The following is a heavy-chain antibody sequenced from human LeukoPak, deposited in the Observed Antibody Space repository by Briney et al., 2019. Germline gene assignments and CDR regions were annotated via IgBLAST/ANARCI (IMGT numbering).Heavy chain of an antibody. V-gene: IGHV4-38-2*02. D-gene: IGHD3-10*01. CDR3: ARDHRGLLWFGEPSYYFDY. CDR2: IYHSGST. Sequence: SETLSLTCAVSGYSISSGYYWGWIRQPPGKGLEWIGSIYHSGSTYYNPSLKSRVTISVDTSKNQFSLKLSSVTAADTAVYYCARDHRGLLWFGEPSYYFDYWGQGTLVTVSS. J-gene: IGHJ4*02. CDR1: GYSISSGYY.